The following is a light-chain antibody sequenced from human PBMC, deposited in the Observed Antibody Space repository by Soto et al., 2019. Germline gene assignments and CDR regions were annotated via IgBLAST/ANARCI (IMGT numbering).Light chain of an antibody. Sequence: QSALTQPASVSGSPGQSITISCTGTSSDVGNYNLVSWYQQHPGKAPKLMIYDVSKRPSGVSNRFSGSKSGKTASLTISGLQAEDGADYYCCSYAGSSTWVFGGGNKLTVL. CDR2: DVS. J-gene: IGLJ3*02. CDR1: SSDVGNYNL. V-gene: IGLV2-23*02. CDR3: CSYAGSSTWV.